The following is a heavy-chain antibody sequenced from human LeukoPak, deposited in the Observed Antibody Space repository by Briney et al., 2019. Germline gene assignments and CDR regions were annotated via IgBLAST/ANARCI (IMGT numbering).Heavy chain of an antibody. J-gene: IGHJ4*02. D-gene: IGHD3-3*01. CDR1: GGSISSYY. CDR2: IYYSGST. CDR3: ARAREWSGTLGY. Sequence: SETLSLTCTVSGGSISSYYWSWIRQPPGKGLEWIGHIYYSGSTNYNPSLKSRVTISVDTSKNQFSLKLSSVTAADTAVYYCARAREWSGTLGYWGQGTLVTVSS. V-gene: IGHV4-59*01.